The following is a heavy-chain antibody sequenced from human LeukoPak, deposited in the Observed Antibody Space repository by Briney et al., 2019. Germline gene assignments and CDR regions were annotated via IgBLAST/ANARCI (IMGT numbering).Heavy chain of an antibody. CDR1: GFTFGDFS. J-gene: IGHJ4*02. CDR3: TRANTVFTDY. D-gene: IGHD4-11*01. V-gene: IGHV3-49*03. Sequence: GGSLRLSSTGSGFTFGDFSITWFRQAPGKGLEWVGFISSKPYGATPEYAASVRGRFIISRDDSKSIAHLQMNSLKVEDSAVYFCTRANTVFTDYWGQGTLVTVSS. CDR2: ISSKPYGATP.